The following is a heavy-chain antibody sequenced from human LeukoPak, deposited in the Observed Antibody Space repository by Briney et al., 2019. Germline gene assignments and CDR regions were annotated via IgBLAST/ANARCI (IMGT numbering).Heavy chain of an antibody. CDR1: GFTFSSYW. CDR3: AKDRHSYGYYPFDY. CDR2: ISGSGGST. V-gene: IGHV3-23*01. D-gene: IGHD5-18*01. Sequence: GGSLRLSCAASGFTFSSYWMHWVRQAPGKGLVWVSAISGSGGSTYYADSVKGRFTISRDNSKNTLYLQMNSLRAEDTAVYYCAKDRHSYGYYPFDYWGQGTLVTVSS. J-gene: IGHJ4*02.